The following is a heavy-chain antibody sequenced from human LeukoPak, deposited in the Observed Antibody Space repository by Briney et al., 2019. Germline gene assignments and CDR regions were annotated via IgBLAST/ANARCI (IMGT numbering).Heavy chain of an antibody. CDR3: ARDYYGSGSYFHGAYYYGMDV. CDR2: ISSSSSYI. V-gene: IGHV3-21*01. D-gene: IGHD3-10*01. Sequence: GGPLRLSCAASGFTFSSYSMNWVRQAPGKGLEWVSSISSSSSYIYYADSVKGRFTISRDNAMNSLYLQMNSLRAEDTAVYYCARDYYGSGSYFHGAYYYGMDVWGQGTTVTVSS. J-gene: IGHJ6*02. CDR1: GFTFSSYS.